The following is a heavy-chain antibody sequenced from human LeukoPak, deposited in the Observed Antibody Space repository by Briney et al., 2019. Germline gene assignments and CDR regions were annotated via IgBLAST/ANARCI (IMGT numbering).Heavy chain of an antibody. V-gene: IGHV3-48*04. CDR3: ARRITKGPIRPFDY. D-gene: IGHD3-16*01. J-gene: IGHJ4*02. CDR2: ISSSGSTI. CDR1: RFTFSSYS. Sequence: PGGSLRLSCAASRFTFSSYSMNWVRQAPGKGLEWVSYISSSGSTIYYADSVKGRFTISRDNAKNSLYLQMNSLRAEDTAVYYCARRITKGPIRPFDYWGQGTLVTVSS.